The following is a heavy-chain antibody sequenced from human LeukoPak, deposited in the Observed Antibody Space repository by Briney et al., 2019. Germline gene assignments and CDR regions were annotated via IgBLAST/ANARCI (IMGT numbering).Heavy chain of an antibody. J-gene: IGHJ6*04. V-gene: IGHV6-1*01. Sequence: PSQTLSLTCAISGDSVSSNSAAWNWIRQSPSRGLEWLGGTYYRSKWYNDYAVSVKSRITINPDTSKNRFSLQLNSVTPEDTAVYYCARDPRDYGDSYYYYGMDVWGKGTTVTVSS. CDR1: GDSVSSNSAA. CDR3: ARDPRDYGDSYYYYGMDV. D-gene: IGHD4-17*01. CDR2: TYYRSKWYN.